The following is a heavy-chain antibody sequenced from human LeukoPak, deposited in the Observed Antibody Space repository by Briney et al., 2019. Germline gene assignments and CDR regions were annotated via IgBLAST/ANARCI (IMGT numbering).Heavy chain of an antibody. V-gene: IGHV4-59*01. CDR2: IYYSGST. D-gene: IGHD6-19*01. J-gene: IGHJ4*02. CDR1: GGSISSYY. Sequence: SETLSLTCTVSGGSISSYYWSWLRQPPGKGLEWLGYIYYSGSTNYNPSLKSRVAISVDTSKNQFSLKLSSVTAADTAVYYCARDSSGWYYFDYWGQGTLVTVSS. CDR3: ARDSSGWYYFDY.